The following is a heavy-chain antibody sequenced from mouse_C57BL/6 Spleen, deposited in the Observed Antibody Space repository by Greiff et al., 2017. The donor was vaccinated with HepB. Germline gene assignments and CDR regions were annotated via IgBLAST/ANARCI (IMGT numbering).Heavy chain of an antibody. J-gene: IGHJ4*01. CDR1: GYAFTNYL. CDR3: ARSTYYYAMDY. Sequence: VQLQESGAELVRPGTSVKVSCKASGYAFTNYLIEWVKQRPGQGLEWIGVINPGSGSTNYNEKFKSKATLTVDTSSSTAYMQLSSLTSEDSAVYYCARSTYYYAMDYWGQGTSVTVSS. V-gene: IGHV1-54*01. CDR2: INPGSGST.